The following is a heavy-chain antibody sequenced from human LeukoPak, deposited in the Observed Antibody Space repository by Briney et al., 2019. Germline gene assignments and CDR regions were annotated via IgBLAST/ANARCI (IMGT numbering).Heavy chain of an antibody. Sequence: GGSLRLSCAASGFTFSNAWMSWVRQAPGKGLEWVAVISYDGSNKYYADSVKGRFTISRDNSKNTLYLQMNSLRAEDTAVYYCAIVGGDYSMETLPREYYFDYWGQGTLVTVSS. CDR2: ISYDGSNK. V-gene: IGHV3-30*03. J-gene: IGHJ4*02. D-gene: IGHD4-11*01. CDR3: AIVGGDYSMETLPREYYFDY. CDR1: GFTFSNAW.